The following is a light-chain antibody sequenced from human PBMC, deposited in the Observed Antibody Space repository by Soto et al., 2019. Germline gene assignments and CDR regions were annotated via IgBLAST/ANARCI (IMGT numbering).Light chain of an antibody. CDR2: DVN. CDR1: ASDVGGYGN. Sequence: QSALTQPASVSGSRGQSIAISCTGTASDVGGYGNLSWYQQHPGRAPKLIIYDVNYRPSGVSDRFSASKSGNTASLTISGLQSEDEADYYCSSSSGRSYIVLFGGGTKVTVL. CDR3: SSSSGRSYIVL. V-gene: IGLV2-14*03. J-gene: IGLJ2*01.